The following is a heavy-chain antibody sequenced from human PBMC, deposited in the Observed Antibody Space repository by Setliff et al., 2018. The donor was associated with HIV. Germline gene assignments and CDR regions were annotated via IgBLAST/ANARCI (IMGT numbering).Heavy chain of an antibody. CDR3: AEGGYYDSTGYYYYYLYYLDE. Sequence: SVKVSCKASGDTFNSYAISWVRQAPGQGLEWMGGVIPIFGTANYAQKFQGRVTITADESTSTAYMELSSLRSEDTAVYYCAEGGYYDSTGYYYYYLYYLDEWGKGTTVTVSS. CDR1: GDTFNSYA. V-gene: IGHV1-69*13. J-gene: IGHJ6*03. CDR2: VIPIFGTA. D-gene: IGHD3-22*01.